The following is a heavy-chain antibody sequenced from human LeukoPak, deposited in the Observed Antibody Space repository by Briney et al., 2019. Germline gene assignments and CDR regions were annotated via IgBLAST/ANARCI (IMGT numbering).Heavy chain of an antibody. J-gene: IGHJ2*01. D-gene: IGHD4-23*01. Sequence: GESLKISCKASGYSIITYWIGWVRQMPGKGLEWMEIIHPGDSDTRYSPSFQGQVTISVDKSISTAYLQWSSLKASDTAMYYCARLKVVTSSYWYFDLWGRGTLVTVSS. CDR2: IHPGDSDT. V-gene: IGHV5-51*01. CDR3: ARLKVVTSSYWYFDL. CDR1: GYSIITYW.